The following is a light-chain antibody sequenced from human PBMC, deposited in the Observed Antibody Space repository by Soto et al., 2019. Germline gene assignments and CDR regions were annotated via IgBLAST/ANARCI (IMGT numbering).Light chain of an antibody. Sequence: EIVLTQSPGTLSLSPGERATLSCRASQRVSSSYLAWYQKKPGQAPRLLIYGASSRATGIPDRFSGSGSGTDFTLTISRLEPEDCAVYYCQQYGSSPLYTCGQGTKLEIK. CDR1: QRVSSSY. J-gene: IGKJ2*01. CDR2: GAS. CDR3: QQYGSSPLYT. V-gene: IGKV3-20*01.